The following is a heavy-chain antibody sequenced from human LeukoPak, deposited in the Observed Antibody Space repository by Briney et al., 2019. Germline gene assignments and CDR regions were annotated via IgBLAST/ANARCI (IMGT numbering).Heavy chain of an antibody. CDR3: ARDLGIAGTTHAFDI. CDR2: IYGGGPT. J-gene: IGHJ3*02. Sequence: GGSLRLSCAASGFTVSRNYMSWVRQAPGRGLECVSIIYGGGPTYYADSVKGRFTISRDTAKNTLYLQMNSLRGEDTAVYFCARDLGIAGTTHAFDIWGHGTMVTVSS. D-gene: IGHD1-14*01. V-gene: IGHV3-53*01. CDR1: GFTVSRNY.